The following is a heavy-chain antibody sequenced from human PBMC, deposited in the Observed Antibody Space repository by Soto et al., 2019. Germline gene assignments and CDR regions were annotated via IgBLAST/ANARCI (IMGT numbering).Heavy chain of an antibody. CDR3: ARVRAPRITIFGVGRDRGHYYYYMDV. Sequence: SETLSLTCSVSYDSINSDKYYWGCIRQPPGKGLEWIGSIYYSGSTNYNPSLKSRVTISVDTSKNQFSLKLSSVTAADTAVYYCARVRAPRITIFGVGRDRGHYYYYMDVWGKGTTVTVSS. V-gene: IGHV4-39*07. CDR1: YDSINSDKYY. D-gene: IGHD3-3*01. CDR2: IYYSGST. J-gene: IGHJ6*03.